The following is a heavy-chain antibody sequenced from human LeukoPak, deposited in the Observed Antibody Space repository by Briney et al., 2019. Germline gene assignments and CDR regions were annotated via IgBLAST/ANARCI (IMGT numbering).Heavy chain of an antibody. CDR1: GGSITSYY. CDR2: INYSGST. Sequence: SETLSLTCTVSGGSITSYYWSWIRQPPGKGLDWIGYINYSGSTSYNPSLKSRVTISVDTSKNQFSLKLSSVTAADTAVYYCESIPIAVAGTSLPYYFDYWGQGTLVTVSS. V-gene: IGHV4-59*01. D-gene: IGHD6-19*01. J-gene: IGHJ4*02. CDR3: ESIPIAVAGTSLPYYFDY.